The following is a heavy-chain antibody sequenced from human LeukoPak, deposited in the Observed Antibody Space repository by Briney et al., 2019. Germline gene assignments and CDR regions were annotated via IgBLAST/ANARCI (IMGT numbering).Heavy chain of an antibody. V-gene: IGHV4-39*01. J-gene: IGHJ4*02. CDR2: IYYSGST. CDR1: GGSISSSSYY. CDR3: ASGYYDILTGSHSVDY. Sequence: SETLSLTCTVSGGSISSSSYYWGWIRQPPGKGLEWIGSIYYSGSTYYNPSLKSRVTISVDTSKNQFSLKLSSVTAADTAVYYCASGYYDILTGSHSVDYWGQGTLVTVSS. D-gene: IGHD3-9*01.